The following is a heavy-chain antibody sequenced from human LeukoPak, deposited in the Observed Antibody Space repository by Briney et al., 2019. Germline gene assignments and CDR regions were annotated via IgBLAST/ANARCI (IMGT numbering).Heavy chain of an antibody. CDR2: ISGSGIST. Sequence: GGSLRLSCAASGFTFSSYAMSWVRQAPGKGLEWVSSISGSGISTYYADSVKGRFTISRDNSKNTLYLQMNSLRAEETAVYYCAKPSLIVGATVGFDYWGQGTLVTVSS. CDR1: GFTFSSYA. J-gene: IGHJ4*02. D-gene: IGHD1-26*01. V-gene: IGHV3-23*01. CDR3: AKPSLIVGATVGFDY.